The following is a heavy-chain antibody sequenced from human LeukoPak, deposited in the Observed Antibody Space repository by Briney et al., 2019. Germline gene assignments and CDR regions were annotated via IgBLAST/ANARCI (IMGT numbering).Heavy chain of an antibody. J-gene: IGHJ4*02. CDR3: ARHGSSRWSTFYFDY. CDR1: GGSISSYY. Sequence: SETLSLTCTVSGGSISSYYWSWIRQPPGKGLEWIGYIYYSGSTNYNPSLKSRVTISVDTSKNQFSLNLSSVTAADTAVYYCARHGSSRWSTFYFDYWGQGTLVTVSS. D-gene: IGHD6-13*01. V-gene: IGHV4-59*08. CDR2: IYYSGST.